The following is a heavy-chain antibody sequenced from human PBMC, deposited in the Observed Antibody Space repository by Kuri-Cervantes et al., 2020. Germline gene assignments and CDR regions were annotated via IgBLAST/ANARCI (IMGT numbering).Heavy chain of an antibody. J-gene: IGHJ3*02. D-gene: IGHD3-9*01. CDR3: ARLLRYFDWLSQNRAFDI. Sequence: ESLKISCAVYGGSFSGYYWSWIRQPPGKGLEWIGEINHSGSTNYNPSLKSRVTISVDTSKNQFSLKLSSVTAADTAVYYCARLLRYFDWLSQNRAFDIWGQGTMVTVSS. CDR2: INHSGST. CDR1: GGSFSGYY. V-gene: IGHV4-34*01.